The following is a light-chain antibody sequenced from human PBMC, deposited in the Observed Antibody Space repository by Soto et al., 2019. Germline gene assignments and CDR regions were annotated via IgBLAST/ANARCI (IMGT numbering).Light chain of an antibody. CDR2: DVS. CDR1: SSDVGGHIY. Sequence: LTQPASVSGSPGQSITISCTGTSSDVGGHIYVSWYQQHPGKAPKLMIYDVSNRPSGVSNRFSASKSGSTASLTISGLQAEDDADYYCSSYTSSSTLVFGTGTKVTVL. V-gene: IGLV2-14*01. J-gene: IGLJ1*01. CDR3: SSYTSSSTLV.